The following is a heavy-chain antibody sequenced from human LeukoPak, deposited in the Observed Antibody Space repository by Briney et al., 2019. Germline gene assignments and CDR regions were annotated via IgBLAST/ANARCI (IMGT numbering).Heavy chain of an antibody. CDR2: FDPEDGET. D-gene: IGHD1-26*01. J-gene: IGHJ4*02. V-gene: IGHV1-24*01. Sequence: ASVKVSCKASGYTFTSYAMNWVRQAPGQGLEWMGGFDPEDGETIYAQKFQGRVTMTEDTSTDTAYMELSSLRSEDTAVYYCATVPYSGSPFDYWGQGTLVTVSS. CDR3: ATVPYSGSPFDY. CDR1: GYTFTSYA.